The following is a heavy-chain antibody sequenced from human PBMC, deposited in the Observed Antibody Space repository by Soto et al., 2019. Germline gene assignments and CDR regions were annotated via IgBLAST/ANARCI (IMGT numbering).Heavy chain of an antibody. D-gene: IGHD6-19*01. CDR3: AGGIAVAGPGDWFDP. Sequence: GASVKVSCKDSGGTFSSYAISWVRQAPGQGLEWMGGIIPIFGTANYAQKFQGRVTIPADKSTSTAYMELSSLRSEDTAVYYCAGGIAVAGPGDWFDPWGQGTLVTVSS. CDR2: IIPIFGTA. CDR1: GGTFSSYA. J-gene: IGHJ5*02. V-gene: IGHV1-69*06.